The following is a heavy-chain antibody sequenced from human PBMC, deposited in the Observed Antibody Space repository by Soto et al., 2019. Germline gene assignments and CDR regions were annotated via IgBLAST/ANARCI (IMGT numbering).Heavy chain of an antibody. CDR3: ARRRGYFGVGERVRYFDY. V-gene: IGHV3-11*03. CDR2: ISSRSSYT. D-gene: IGHD3-9*01. J-gene: IGHJ4*02. Sequence: PGGSLRLSCAASGFTFSDYYMTWIRQAPGKGLEWDSYISSRSSYTNYADSVKGRFTISRDNAKNSLYLQMNSLRAEDTAVYYCARRRGYFGVGERVRYFDYWGQGTLVTVSS. CDR1: GFTFSDYY.